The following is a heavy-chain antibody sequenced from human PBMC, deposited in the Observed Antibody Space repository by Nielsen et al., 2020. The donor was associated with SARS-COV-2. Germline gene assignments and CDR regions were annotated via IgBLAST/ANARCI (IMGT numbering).Heavy chain of an antibody. CDR3: ARGDIAVVPAAMFRGDDAFDI. Sequence: SETLSLTCTVSGGSLSSRNYYWGWIRQPPGKGLEWIGTIYYSGSVSYNPPLRSRVTISVDTSKKHFSLKLTSVTAADTAVYFCARGDIAVVPAAMFRGDDAFDIWGQGTMDRVSS. J-gene: IGHJ3*02. CDR1: GGSLSSRNYY. V-gene: IGHV4-39*02. CDR2: IYYSGSV. D-gene: IGHD2-2*01.